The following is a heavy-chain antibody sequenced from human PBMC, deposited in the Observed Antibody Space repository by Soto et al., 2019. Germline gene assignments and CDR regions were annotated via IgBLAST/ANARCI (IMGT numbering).Heavy chain of an antibody. CDR3: ARDSYNFDD. Sequence: TLSLTCTVSGGSIRSYYWSWIRQPPGKGLEWIGYIYYSGSTDYNPSLKSRVTISVDTSKNQFSLKLRSVTAADTAVYYCARDSYNFDDWGQGILVTVAS. V-gene: IGHV4-59*01. CDR2: IYYSGST. D-gene: IGHD5-18*01. J-gene: IGHJ4*02. CDR1: GGSIRSYY.